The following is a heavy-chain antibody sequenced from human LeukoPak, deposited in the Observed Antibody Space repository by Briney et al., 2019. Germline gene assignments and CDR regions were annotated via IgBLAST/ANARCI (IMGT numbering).Heavy chain of an antibody. J-gene: IGHJ6*03. V-gene: IGHV4-38-2*01. CDR2: IYHSGSS. CDR3: ARAKNPYYYYYYMDF. CDR1: GYSISSGHY. Sequence: SETLSLTCAVSGYSISSGHYWVWIGQPPGKGLEYIGNIYHSGSSHYNPSLKSRVTISVDTSNNQFSLKLSSVTAADTAVYYCARAKNPYYYYYYMDFWGRGTTVTVSS.